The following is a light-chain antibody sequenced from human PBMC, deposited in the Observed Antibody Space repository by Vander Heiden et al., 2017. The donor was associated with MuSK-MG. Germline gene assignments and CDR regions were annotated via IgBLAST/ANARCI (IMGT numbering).Light chain of an antibody. CDR1: NIGSKS. CDR3: QVWDGSNDPMV. CDR2: FDS. V-gene: IGLV3-21*04. Sequence: SYVLTQPPSVSLAPGKTATITCGGNNIGSKSVHWYQRKPGQAPVLVMYFDSDRPSGLPERFSGSNSGNTATLTISRVEAGDEADYYCQVWDGSNDPMVFGGGTKLTVL. J-gene: IGLJ2*01.